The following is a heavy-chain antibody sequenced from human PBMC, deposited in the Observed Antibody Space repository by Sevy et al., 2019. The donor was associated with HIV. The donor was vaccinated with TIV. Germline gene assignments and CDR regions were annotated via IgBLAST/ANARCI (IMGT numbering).Heavy chain of an antibody. CDR2: IWYDGTIK. V-gene: IGHV3-33*08. J-gene: IGHJ4*02. D-gene: IGHD2-21*02. CDR1: GFTFSSYV. CDR3: ARGGGYCGGDCYSIDY. Sequence: GGSLRLSCAASGFTFSSYVMRWVRQAPGKGLEWVALIWYDGTIKYYADSVKGRFTISRDNSKDILFLQMNSLTPEDTAVYYCARGGGYCGGDCYSIDYWGQGALVTVSS.